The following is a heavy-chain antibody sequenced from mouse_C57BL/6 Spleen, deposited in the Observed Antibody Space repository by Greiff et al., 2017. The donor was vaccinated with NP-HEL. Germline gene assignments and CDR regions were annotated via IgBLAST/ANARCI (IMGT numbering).Heavy chain of an antibody. J-gene: IGHJ4*01. D-gene: IGHD1-1*01. CDR2: VYPGSGST. CDR3: ARPRDGLDYDMDY. V-gene: IGHV1-55*01. CDR1: GYTFTSYW. Sequence: VQLQQPGAELVKPGASVKMSCKASGYTFTSYWITWVKQRPGQGLEWIGDVYPGSGSTNYNEKFKSKATLTVDTSSITAYMQLSSLTSECAAIYCCARPRDGLDYDMDYWGQGTSVTVSS.